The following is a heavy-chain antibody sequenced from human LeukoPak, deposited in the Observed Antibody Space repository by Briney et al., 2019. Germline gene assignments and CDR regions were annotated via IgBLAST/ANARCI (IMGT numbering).Heavy chain of an antibody. Sequence: GGSLRLSCAASGFTFSSYEMNWVRQAPGKGLEWVSAISGSGGSTYYADSVKGRFTISRDNSKNTLYLQMNSLRAEDTAVYYCAKDRGMVHDGSFDYWGQGTLVTVSS. CDR2: ISGSGGST. CDR1: GFTFSSYE. CDR3: AKDRGMVHDGSFDY. J-gene: IGHJ4*02. V-gene: IGHV3-23*01. D-gene: IGHD1-1*01.